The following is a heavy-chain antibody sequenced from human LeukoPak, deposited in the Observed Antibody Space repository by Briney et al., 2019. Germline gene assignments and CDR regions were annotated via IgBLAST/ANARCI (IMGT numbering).Heavy chain of an antibody. V-gene: IGHV3-48*03. CDR1: GFTFSSYE. CDR2: ISSSGSTI. J-gene: IGHJ4*01. Sequence: GGSLTLFCAASGFTFSSYEMNWVGQAPGKGLEWVSYISSSGSTIHHEHSAKDRFTISRDNAKNALYLQMNSLRAEDTAVYYCSKQEVDYGAPAGFHNWG. D-gene: IGHD4-17*01. CDR3: SKQEVDYGAPAGFHN.